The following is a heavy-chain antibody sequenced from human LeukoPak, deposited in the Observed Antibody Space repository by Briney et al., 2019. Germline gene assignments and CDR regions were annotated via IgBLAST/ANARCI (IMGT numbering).Heavy chain of an antibody. CDR3: ARVRGPYYYDSSGYKDAFDI. CDR1: GGTFSSYA. V-gene: IGHV1-69*05. D-gene: IGHD3-22*01. J-gene: IGHJ3*02. Sequence: SVKVSCKASGGTFSSYAISWVRQAPGQGLEWMGGIIPIFGTANYAQKFQGRVTITTDESTSTAYMELSSLRSEDTAVYYCARVRGPYYYDSSGYKDAFDIWGQGTMVTVSS. CDR2: IIPIFGTA.